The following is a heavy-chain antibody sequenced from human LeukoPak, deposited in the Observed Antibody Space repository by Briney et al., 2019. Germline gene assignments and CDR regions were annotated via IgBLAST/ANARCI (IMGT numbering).Heavy chain of an antibody. CDR2: IYSGGST. D-gene: IGHD3-9*01. CDR3: ARESRDYDILTGYYTFFDY. V-gene: IGHV3-53*01. J-gene: IGHJ4*02. CDR1: GFTFSSYA. Sequence: GGSLRLSCAASGFTFSSYAMSWVRQAPGKGLEWVSVIYSGGSTYYADSVKGRFTLSRDNSKNTLYLQMNSLRAEDTAVYYCARESRDYDILTGYYTFFDYWGQGTLVTVSS.